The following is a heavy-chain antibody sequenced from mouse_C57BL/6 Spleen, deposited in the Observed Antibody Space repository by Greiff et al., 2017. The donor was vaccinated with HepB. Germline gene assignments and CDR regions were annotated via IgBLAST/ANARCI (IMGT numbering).Heavy chain of an antibody. Sequence: VKLMESGGGLVQPGGSLSLSCAASGFTFTDYYMSWVRQPPGKALEWLGFIRNKANGYTTEYSASVKGRFTISRDNSQSILYLQMNALRAEDSATYYCARYTGPYWYFDVWGTGTTVTVSS. CDR3: ARYTGPYWYFDV. CDR1: GFTFTDYY. D-gene: IGHD3-2*02. V-gene: IGHV7-3*01. J-gene: IGHJ1*03. CDR2: IRNKANGYTT.